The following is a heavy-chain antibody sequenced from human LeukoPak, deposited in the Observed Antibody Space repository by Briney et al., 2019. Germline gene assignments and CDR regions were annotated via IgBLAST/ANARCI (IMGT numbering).Heavy chain of an antibody. CDR3: ASGARLARFDWLYRTEYYLDY. Sequence: NPSETLSLTCAVYGGSFSGYYWSWIRQPPGKGLEWIGEINHSGSTNYNPSLKSRVTISVDTSKNQFSLKLSSVTAADTAVYYCASGARLARFDWLYRTEYYLDYWGQGTLVTVSS. CDR2: INHSGST. D-gene: IGHD3-9*01. J-gene: IGHJ4*02. CDR1: GGSFSGYY. V-gene: IGHV4-34*01.